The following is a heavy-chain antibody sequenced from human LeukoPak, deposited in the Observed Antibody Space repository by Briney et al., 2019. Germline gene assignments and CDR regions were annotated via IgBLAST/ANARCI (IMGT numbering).Heavy chain of an antibody. CDR2: INPDSGGT. CDR1: GYTFTAYY. CDR3: ARAGSSGYYLQYLQH. D-gene: IGHD3-22*01. Sequence: VASVKVSCKASGYTFTAYYMHWVRQAPGQGPEWLGWINPDSGGTNYAQKFQGRVTMTRDTSISTAYMELSRLRSDDTAVYYCARAGSSGYYLQYLQHWGQGTRVTVSS. V-gene: IGHV1-2*02. J-gene: IGHJ1*01.